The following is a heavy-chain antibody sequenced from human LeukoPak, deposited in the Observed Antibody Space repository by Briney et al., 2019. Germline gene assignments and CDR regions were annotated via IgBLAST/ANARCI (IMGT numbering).Heavy chain of an antibody. CDR3: ARGTLNIPGENGAFVY. Sequence: GGSLRLSCAASGFTFSSYSMNWVRQAPGKGLEWVSSISTSSSYIHYADSVKGRFTISRDNAKNSLCLQMNSLRAEDTAVYYCARGTLNIPGENGAFVYWGQGTLVTVPS. CDR2: ISTSSSYI. V-gene: IGHV3-21*01. CDR1: GFTFSSYS. D-gene: IGHD1-14*01. J-gene: IGHJ4*02.